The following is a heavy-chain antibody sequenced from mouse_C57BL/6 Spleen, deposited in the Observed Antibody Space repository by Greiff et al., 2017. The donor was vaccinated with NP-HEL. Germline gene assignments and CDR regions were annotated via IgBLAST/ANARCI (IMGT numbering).Heavy chain of an antibody. D-gene: IGHD1-1*01. CDR2: IWTGGGT. Sequence: QVQLQQSGPGLVAPSQSLSITCTVSGFSLTSYAISWVRQPPGKGLEWLGVIWTGGGTNYNSALKSRLSISKDNSKSQVFLKMNSLQTDDTARYYCARTPITTVDWYFDVWGTGTTVTVSS. CDR1: GFSLTSYA. CDR3: ARTPITTVDWYFDV. V-gene: IGHV2-9-1*01. J-gene: IGHJ1*03.